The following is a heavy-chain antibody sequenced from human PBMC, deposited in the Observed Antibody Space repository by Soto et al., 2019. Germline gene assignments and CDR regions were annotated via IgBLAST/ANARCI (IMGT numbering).Heavy chain of an antibody. J-gene: IGHJ3*02. Sequence: QAAGSLRLSCAASGFTFSSYGMHWVRQAPGKGLEWVAVISYDGSNKYYADSVKGRFTISRDNSKNTLYLQMNSLRAEDTAVYYCAKIRLYDSDFDIWGQGTMVTVSS. V-gene: IGHV3-30*18. D-gene: IGHD3-16*01. CDR2: ISYDGSNK. CDR3: AKIRLYDSDFDI. CDR1: GFTFSSYG.